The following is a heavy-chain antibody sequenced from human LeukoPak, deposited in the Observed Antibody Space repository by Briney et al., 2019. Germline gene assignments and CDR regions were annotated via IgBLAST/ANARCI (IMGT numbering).Heavy chain of an antibody. Sequence: GGSLRLSCAASAFTFSSYTMSWVRQAPGKGLEWVSAISNSGGSTYYADSVKGRFTISRDNSKNTVCLQMNSLRAEDTAVYYCAKDGYVSWAYQLSHFDYWGQGTLVTVSS. J-gene: IGHJ4*02. CDR2: ISNSGGST. CDR3: AKDGYVSWAYQLSHFDY. CDR1: AFTFSSYT. V-gene: IGHV3-23*01. D-gene: IGHD2-2*01.